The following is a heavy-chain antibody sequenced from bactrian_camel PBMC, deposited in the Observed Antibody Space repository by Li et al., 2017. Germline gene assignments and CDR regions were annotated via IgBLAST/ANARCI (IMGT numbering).Heavy chain of an antibody. CDR2: INSASYNT. J-gene: IGHJ4*01. CDR3: VSEPEEDTMNGKNNY. CDR1: GFTFSTYW. D-gene: IGHD4*01. Sequence: QVQLVESGGGLVQPGGSLRLSCAASGFTFSTYWIYWVRQAPGKGLEWVSAINSASYNTYYAASIKDRFTISRDNAKNTVFLQMNSLKPEDTAVYYCVSEPEEDTMNGKNNYWGQGTQVTVS. V-gene: IGHV3S25*01.